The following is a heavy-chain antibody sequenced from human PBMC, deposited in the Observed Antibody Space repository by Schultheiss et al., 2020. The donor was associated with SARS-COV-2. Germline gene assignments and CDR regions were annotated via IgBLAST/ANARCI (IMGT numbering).Heavy chain of an antibody. V-gene: IGHV4-34*01. D-gene: IGHD3-3*01. CDR1: GGSFSDYS. CDR2: INHSVGT. CDR3: ARDAFLPWLGVALYYFDY. J-gene: IGHJ4*02. Sequence: SETLSLTCNVYGGSFSDYSWTWIRQPPGKGLEWIGEINHSVGTNYNPSLKSRVTLSVDTSKNQFSLKLTSVTAADTAVYYCARDAFLPWLGVALYYFDYWGQGTLVTVSS.